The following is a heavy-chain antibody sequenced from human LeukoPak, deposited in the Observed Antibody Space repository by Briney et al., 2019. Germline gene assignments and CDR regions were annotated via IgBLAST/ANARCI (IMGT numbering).Heavy chain of an antibody. CDR1: GFTFSSYG. CDR3: AKERKYYDSSGYSGFDY. J-gene: IGHJ4*02. CDR2: ISYDGSNK. V-gene: IGHV3-30*18. Sequence: GRSLRLPCAASGFTFSSYGMHWVRQAPGKGLEWVAVISYDGSNKYYADSVKGRFTISRDNSKNTLYLQMNSLRAEDTAVYYCAKERKYYDSSGYSGFDYWGQGTLVTVSS. D-gene: IGHD3-22*01.